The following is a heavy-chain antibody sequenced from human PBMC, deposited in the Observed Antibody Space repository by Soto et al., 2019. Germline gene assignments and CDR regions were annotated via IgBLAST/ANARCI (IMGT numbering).Heavy chain of an antibody. D-gene: IGHD3-22*01. CDR2: IYHSGIS. CDR3: ARVTTNWFDP. CDR1: GFSISSGYY. Sequence: SETLSLTGDVSGFSISSGYYWGWIRQPPGKGLEWIGNIYHSGISNYNPSLKSRVTISVDTSKNQFSLKVTSVTAADTAVYYCARVTTNWFDPWGQGILVTVS. V-gene: IGHV4-38-2*01. J-gene: IGHJ5*02.